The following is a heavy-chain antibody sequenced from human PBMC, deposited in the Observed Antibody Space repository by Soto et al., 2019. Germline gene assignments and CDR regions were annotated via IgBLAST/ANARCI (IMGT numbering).Heavy chain of an antibody. Sequence: EVLLLESGGGLVQPGGSLRLSCAASGFTFSNYDMGWVRQAPGKGLELVSFISGSGSGPYYADFVKGLFTISRDNAENTLYMQMNSLRVEETAVYYCAKLQSWLALDYWGQGTLVTVSS. CDR3: AKLQSWLALDY. CDR2: ISGSGSGP. V-gene: IGHV3-23*01. J-gene: IGHJ4*02. CDR1: GFTFSNYD. D-gene: IGHD6-19*01.